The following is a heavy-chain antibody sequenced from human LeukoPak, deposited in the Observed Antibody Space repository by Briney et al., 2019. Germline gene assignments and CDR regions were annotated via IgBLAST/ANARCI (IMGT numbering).Heavy chain of an antibody. CDR2: ISYDGSNK. D-gene: IGHD2-15*01. J-gene: IGHJ4*02. CDR1: GFTFANYW. Sequence: GGSLRLSCAASGFTFANYWMSWVRQAPGKGLEWVAVISYDGSNKYYADSVKGRFTISRDNSKNTLYLQMNSLRAEDTAVYYCARELDCSGGSCSFFDYWGQGTLVTVSS. CDR3: ARELDCSGGSCSFFDY. V-gene: IGHV3-30*03.